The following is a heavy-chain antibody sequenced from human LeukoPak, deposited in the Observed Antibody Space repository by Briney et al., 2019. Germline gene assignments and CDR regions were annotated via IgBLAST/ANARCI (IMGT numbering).Heavy chain of an antibody. CDR3: ARDGRDLAFDY. CDR2: IKQDGSEK. CDR1: GSTFSSYW. V-gene: IGHV3-7*03. J-gene: IGHJ4*02. D-gene: IGHD1-26*01. Sequence: GGSLRLSCAASGSTFSSYWMSWVRQAPGKGLEWVANIKQDGSEKYYVDSVKGRFTISRDNAKNSLYLQMNSLRAEDTAVYYCARDGRDLAFDYWGQGTLVTVSS.